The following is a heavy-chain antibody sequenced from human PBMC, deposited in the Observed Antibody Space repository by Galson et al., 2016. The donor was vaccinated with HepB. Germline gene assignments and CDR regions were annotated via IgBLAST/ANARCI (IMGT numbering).Heavy chain of an antibody. V-gene: IGHV3-23*01. CDR1: GFTFSSYP. J-gene: IGHJ4*02. D-gene: IGHD6-13*01. CDR2: IIGSGDTI. Sequence: SLRLSCAASGFTFSSYPMSWVRQAPGKGLEGVSRIIGSGDTINYADSVRGRFTISRDNSKSTLFLQLRSLRAGDTAVYYCASMGGGSGSWYKDWGQGNLVTVSS. CDR3: ASMGGGSGSWYKD.